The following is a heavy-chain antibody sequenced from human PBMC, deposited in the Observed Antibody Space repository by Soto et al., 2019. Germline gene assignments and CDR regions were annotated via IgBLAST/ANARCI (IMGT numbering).Heavy chain of an antibody. CDR1: GFTFSSYA. V-gene: IGHV3-23*01. J-gene: IGHJ4*02. CDR3: AKVCSSTSIRPFDY. D-gene: IGHD2-2*01. CDR2: ISGSGGST. Sequence: GGSLRLSCAASGFTFSSYAMSWVRQAPGKGLEWVSAISGSGGSTYYADSVKGRFTISRDNSKNTLYLQMSSLRAEDTAVYYCAKVCSSTSIRPFDYWGQGTLVTVSS.